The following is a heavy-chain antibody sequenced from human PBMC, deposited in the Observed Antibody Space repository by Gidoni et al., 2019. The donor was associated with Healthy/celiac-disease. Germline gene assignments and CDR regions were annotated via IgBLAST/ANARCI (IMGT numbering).Heavy chain of an antibody. J-gene: IGHJ6*02. Sequence: VQLVQSGAEVKKPGASVKVSCKASGYTFTSYGIGWVRQAPGQGLEWMGWIRGYNGNTNYAQKLQGRVTMTTDTSTSTAYMELRSLRSDDTAVYYCARDSEVVPAALYYYYYGMDVWGQGTTVTVSS. CDR1: GYTFTSYG. CDR3: ARDSEVVPAALYYYYYGMDV. V-gene: IGHV1-18*01. D-gene: IGHD2-2*01. CDR2: IRGYNGNT.